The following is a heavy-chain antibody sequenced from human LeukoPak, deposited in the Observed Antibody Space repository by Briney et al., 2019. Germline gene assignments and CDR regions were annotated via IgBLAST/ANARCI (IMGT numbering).Heavy chain of an antibody. CDR2: ISAYNGNT. CDR1: GYTFTSYG. J-gene: IGHJ4*02. Sequence: AASVKVSCKASGYTFTSYGISWVRQAPGQGLEWMGWISAYNGNTNYAQKLQGRVTMTTDTSTSTAYMELRSLRSDDTAVYYCTRVYSYGYASRSKTFDYWGQGTLVTVSS. D-gene: IGHD5-18*01. V-gene: IGHV1-18*01. CDR3: TRVYSYGYASRSKTFDY.